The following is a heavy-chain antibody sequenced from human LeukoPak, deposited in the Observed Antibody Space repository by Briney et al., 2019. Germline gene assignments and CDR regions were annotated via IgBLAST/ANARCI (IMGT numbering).Heavy chain of an antibody. V-gene: IGHV3-30*03. Sequence: GGSLRLSCAASGFTFSSYGMHWVRQPTGRGLEWAAVISYDGSNKYYANSVKGGFTISRANSKATMDLQMNSMMAEDTSVSYCAIDHEGVVGTTGGIDYWGQGTLVTVSS. CDR2: ISYDGSNK. CDR3: AIDHEGVVGTTGGIDY. D-gene: IGHD1-26*01. J-gene: IGHJ4*02. CDR1: GFTFSSYG.